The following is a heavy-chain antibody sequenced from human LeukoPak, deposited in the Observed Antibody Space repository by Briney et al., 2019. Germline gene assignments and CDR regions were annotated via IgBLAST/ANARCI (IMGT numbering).Heavy chain of an antibody. CDR1: GFTFSSYS. CDR3: ARTDLDLSSTTFDY. V-gene: IGHV3-21*01. Sequence: PGGSLRLSCAASGFTFSSYSMNWVRQAPGKGLEWVSSISSSSSYIYYADSVKGRFTISRDNAKNSLYLQMNSPRAEDTAVYYCARTDLDLSSTTFDYWGQGTLVTVSS. D-gene: IGHD2-2*01. CDR2: ISSSSSYI. J-gene: IGHJ4*02.